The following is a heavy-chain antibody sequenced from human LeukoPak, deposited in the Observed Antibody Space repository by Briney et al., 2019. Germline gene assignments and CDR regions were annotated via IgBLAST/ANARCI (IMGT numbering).Heavy chain of an antibody. D-gene: IGHD5-24*01. J-gene: IGHJ3*02. CDR2: INHSGST. CDR3: ASDVEMATTYAFDI. Sequence: KPSETLSLTCAVYGGSFSGYYWSWIRQPPGKGLEWIGEINHSGSTNYNPSLKSRVTISVDTSKDQFSLKLSSVTAADTAVYYCASDVEMATTYAFDIWGQGTMVTVSS. CDR1: GGSFSGYY. V-gene: IGHV4-34*01.